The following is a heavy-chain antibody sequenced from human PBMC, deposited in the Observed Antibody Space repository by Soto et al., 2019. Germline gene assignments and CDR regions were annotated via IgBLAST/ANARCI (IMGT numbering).Heavy chain of an antibody. Sequence: QVPLVQSGAEVKKPGASVKVSCMGSGYTFTRYAISWVRQALGQGLEWMGWISVYSGDIDYAQKLQGRVSMTTDTSTSTAYMELRSLRSDDTAVYFCARGAGGYNWSPFDYWGQGTLVTVSS. J-gene: IGHJ4*02. V-gene: IGHV1-18*01. D-gene: IGHD1-20*01. CDR3: ARGAGGYNWSPFDY. CDR1: GYTFTRYA. CDR2: ISVYSGDI.